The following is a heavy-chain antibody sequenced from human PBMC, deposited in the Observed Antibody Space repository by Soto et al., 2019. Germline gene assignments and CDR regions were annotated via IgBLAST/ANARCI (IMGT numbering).Heavy chain of an antibody. V-gene: IGHV4-39*01. CDR3: ARQSPHSYYYYYYMDV. Sequence: SETLSLTCSVSGGSLNSSSYYWGWIRQPPGKGLEWIGSIYYSGSTYHNPSLKSRVTISVDTSKNQLSLKLSSVTAADTAVYYCARQSPHSYYYYYYMDVWGKGTTVTVSS. J-gene: IGHJ6*03. CDR1: GGSLNSSSYY. CDR2: IYYSGST.